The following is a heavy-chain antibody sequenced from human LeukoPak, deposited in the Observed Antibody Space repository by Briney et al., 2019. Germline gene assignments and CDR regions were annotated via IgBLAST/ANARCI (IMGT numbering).Heavy chain of an antibody. V-gene: IGHV3-48*03. Sequence: GGSLRLSCAASGFTFSSYDMNWVRQAPGKGLQWVSDISSSGTSIYYADSVKGRFTISRDNAKNSLYLQIYSLRAEDTAVYYCARKYCSTTSCLFDNWGQGTLVTVSS. D-gene: IGHD2-2*01. CDR3: ARKYCSTTSCLFDN. J-gene: IGHJ4*02. CDR1: GFTFSSYD. CDR2: ISSSGTSI.